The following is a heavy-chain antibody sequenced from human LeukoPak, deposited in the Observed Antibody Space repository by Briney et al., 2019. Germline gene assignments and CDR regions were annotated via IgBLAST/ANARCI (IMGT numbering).Heavy chain of an antibody. CDR1: GFTFSGSA. V-gene: IGHV3-73*01. J-gene: IGHJ4*02. Sequence: GGSLRLSCAASGFTFSGSAMHWVRQASGQGLEWVGRIRSKANSYATAYAASVKGRFTISRDDSKNTAFLQMNSLKSEDTAVYYCTRLAGDEYFDISRGPDWGQGTLVTVSS. CDR2: IRSKANSYAT. D-gene: IGHD3-9*01. CDR3: TRLAGDEYFDISRGPD.